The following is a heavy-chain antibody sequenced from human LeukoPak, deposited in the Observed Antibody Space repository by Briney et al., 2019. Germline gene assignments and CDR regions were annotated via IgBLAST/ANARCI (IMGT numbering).Heavy chain of an antibody. D-gene: IGHD6-6*01. CDR3: ARETPIAARPFDY. CDR2: INPNSGDT. Sequence: ASVKVSCKTSGYTFTSYAISWLRQAPGQGLEWMGWINPNSGDTNYAQRFQGRVTMTRDTSISTAYMELSRLRSDDTAVYYCARETPIAARPFDYWGQGTLVTVSS. J-gene: IGHJ4*02. CDR1: GYTFTSYA. V-gene: IGHV1-2*02.